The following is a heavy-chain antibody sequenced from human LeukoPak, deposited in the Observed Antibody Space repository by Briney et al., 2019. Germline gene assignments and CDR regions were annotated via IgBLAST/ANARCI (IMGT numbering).Heavy chain of an antibody. Sequence: GGSLRLSCAASGFTFSSYAMSWVRQAPGKGLEWVSAISGSGGSTYYADSVKGRFTISRDNSKNTLYLQMNSLRAEDTAVYYCVNHGNWNPGTKFDYWGQGTLVTVSS. CDR1: GFTFSSYA. V-gene: IGHV3-23*01. CDR3: VNHGNWNPGTKFDY. CDR2: ISGSGGST. J-gene: IGHJ4*02. D-gene: IGHD1-1*01.